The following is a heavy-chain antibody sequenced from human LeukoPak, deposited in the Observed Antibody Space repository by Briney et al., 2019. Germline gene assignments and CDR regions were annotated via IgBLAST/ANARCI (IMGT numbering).Heavy chain of an antibody. J-gene: IGHJ6*02. CDR2: IYYSGST. CDR1: GGSISSGSYY. Sequence: SQTLSLTCTVSGGSISSGSYYWSWIRQPPGKGLEWIGYIYYSGSTNYNPSLKSRVTISVDTSKNQFSLKLSSVTAADTAVYYCARVNLQRGSGWYGNYYYGMDVWGQGTTVTVSS. V-gene: IGHV4-61*01. D-gene: IGHD6-19*01. CDR3: ARVNLQRGSGWYGNYYYGMDV.